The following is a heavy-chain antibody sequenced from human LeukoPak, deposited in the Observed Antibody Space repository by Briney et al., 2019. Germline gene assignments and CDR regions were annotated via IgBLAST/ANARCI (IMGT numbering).Heavy chain of an antibody. CDR3: AREGRMSMGIEY. D-gene: IGHD4/OR15-4a*01. Sequence: SETLSLTCAVYGGSLSGYYWSWIRQSPGKGLEWIGEINHGGSTNYNPSLKSRVTMSVDTSRNHFSLKLSSVTAADTAVYFCAREGRMSMGIEYWGQGTLVTVSS. V-gene: IGHV4-34*01. CDR1: GGSLSGYY. CDR2: INHGGST. J-gene: IGHJ4*02.